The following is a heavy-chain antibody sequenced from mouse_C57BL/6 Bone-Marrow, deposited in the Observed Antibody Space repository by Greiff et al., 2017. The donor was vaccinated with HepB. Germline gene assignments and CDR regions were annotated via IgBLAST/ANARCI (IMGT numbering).Heavy chain of an antibody. Sequence: VQLKESGAELVRPGASVKLSCTASGFNIKDDYMHWVKQRPEQGLEWIGWIDPENGDTEYASKFQGKATITADTSSNPAYLQLSSLTSEDTAVYYCTPAWFAYWGQGTLVTVSA. CDR2: IDPENGDT. CDR1: GFNIKDDY. V-gene: IGHV14-4*01. CDR3: TPAWFAY. J-gene: IGHJ3*01.